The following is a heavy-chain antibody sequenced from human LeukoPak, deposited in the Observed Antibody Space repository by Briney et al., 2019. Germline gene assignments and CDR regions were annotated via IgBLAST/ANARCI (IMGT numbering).Heavy chain of an antibody. CDR3: ARGGAVAVSSSFDY. CDR1: GYTFTSYA. J-gene: IGHJ4*02. CDR2: INTGNGNT. D-gene: IGHD6-19*01. Sequence: ASVKVSCKASGYTFTSYAMHWVRQAPGQRLEWMGWINTGNGNTKYSQKFQGRVTITRDTSASTAYMELSSLRSEDTAVYYCARGGAVAVSSSFDYWGQGTLVTVSS. V-gene: IGHV1-3*04.